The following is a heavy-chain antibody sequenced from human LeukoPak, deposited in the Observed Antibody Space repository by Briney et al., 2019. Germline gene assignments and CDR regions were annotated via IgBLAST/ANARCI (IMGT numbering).Heavy chain of an antibody. CDR3: ARSNYYYYYMDV. V-gene: IGHV3-74*01. CDR1: GFTFSSYW. Sequence: GGSLRLSCATSGFTFSSYWMNWVRQAPGKGLVWVSYISSDGSSTNYADSVKGRFTISRDNAKNTLYLQMNSLRAEDTAVYYCARSNYYYYYMDVWGKGTTVTISS. CDR2: ISSDGSST. J-gene: IGHJ6*03.